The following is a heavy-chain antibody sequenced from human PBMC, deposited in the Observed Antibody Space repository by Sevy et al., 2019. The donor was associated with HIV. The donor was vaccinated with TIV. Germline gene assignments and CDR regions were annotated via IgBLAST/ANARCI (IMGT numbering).Heavy chain of an antibody. CDR2: IYYNGTT. D-gene: IGHD2-21*01. Sequence: SETLSLTCTVSGGSFSSYYWSWIRQSPGKGLEWIGYIYYNGTTNSSPSLRRRVTISPHTSKSQFSLKLKSVTAADTAVYYCARGKVLCDYWGQGTLVTSPQ. CDR1: GGSFSSYY. V-gene: IGHV4-59*01. CDR3: ARGKVLCDY. J-gene: IGHJ4*02.